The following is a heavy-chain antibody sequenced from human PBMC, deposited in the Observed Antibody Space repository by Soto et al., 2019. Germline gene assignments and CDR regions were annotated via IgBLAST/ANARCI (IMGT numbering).Heavy chain of an antibody. D-gene: IGHD5-12*01. CDR3: ARTPTN. Sequence: QVQLQESGPGLVKPSQTLSLTCTVSGGSISSGGYYWSWIRQHPGKGLEWIGYTYYRGSTYYNPPLKTRVSTSVDTSKNPFCLKLSSVTAAHTPVYYWARTPTNLGEGTLVTVPS. CDR1: GGSISSGGYY. J-gene: IGHJ4*02. V-gene: IGHV4-31*03. CDR2: TYYRGST.